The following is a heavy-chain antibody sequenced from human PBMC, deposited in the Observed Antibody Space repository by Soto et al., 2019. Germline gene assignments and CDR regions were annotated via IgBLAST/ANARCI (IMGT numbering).Heavy chain of an antibody. CDR3: AKDRFEYYDSSGYWFDP. CDR2: ISGSGGST. J-gene: IGHJ5*02. D-gene: IGHD3-22*01. V-gene: IGHV3-23*01. Sequence: EVQLLESGGGLVQPGGSLRLSCAASGFTFSSYAMSWVRQAPGKGLEWVSAISGSGGSTYYADSVKGRFTIPRDNSKNTLYLQMNSLRAEDTAVYYCAKDRFEYYDSSGYWFDPWGQGTLVTVSS. CDR1: GFTFSSYA.